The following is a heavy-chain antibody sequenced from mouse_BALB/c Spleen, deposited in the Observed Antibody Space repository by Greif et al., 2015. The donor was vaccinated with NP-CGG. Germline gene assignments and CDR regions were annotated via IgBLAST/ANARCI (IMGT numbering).Heavy chain of an antibody. V-gene: IGHV14-3*02. CDR2: IDPANGNT. Sequence: VQLQQSGAELVKPGASVKLSCTASGFNIKDTYMHWVKQRPEQGLEWIGRIDPANGNTKYDPKFQGKATITADTSPNTAYLQLSSLTSEDTAVYYCDSYGSSYSDYWGQGTTLTVSS. D-gene: IGHD1-1*01. J-gene: IGHJ2*01. CDR1: GFNIKDTY. CDR3: DSYGSSYSDY.